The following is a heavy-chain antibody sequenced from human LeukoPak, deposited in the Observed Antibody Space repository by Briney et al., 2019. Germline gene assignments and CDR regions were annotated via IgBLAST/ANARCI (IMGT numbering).Heavy chain of an antibody. CDR2: ISAYNGNT. CDR3: ARRDIVVVPAARGPFDY. J-gene: IGHJ4*02. D-gene: IGHD2-2*01. CDR1: GYTFTSYG. Sequence: ASVKVSCKASGYTFTSYGISWVRQAPGQGLEWMGWISAYNGNTNYAQKLQGRVTMTTDTSTSTASMELRSLRSDDTAVYYCARRDIVVVPAARGPFDYWGQGTLVTVSS. V-gene: IGHV1-18*01.